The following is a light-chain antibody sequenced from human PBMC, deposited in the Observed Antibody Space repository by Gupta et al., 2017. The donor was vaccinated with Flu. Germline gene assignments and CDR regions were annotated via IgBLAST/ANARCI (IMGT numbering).Light chain of an antibody. CDR3: MQALQTPWT. J-gene: IGKJ1*01. Sequence: DIVMTQSPLSLPVPPGEPASISCRSNQSLLHSNAYNYLDWYLQKPGQSPQLLIYLGSNRASGVPDRFSGSGSGTDFTLKISRVEAEDVGIYYCMQALQTPWTFGQGTKVEIK. V-gene: IGKV2-28*01. CDR1: QSLLHSNAYNY. CDR2: LGS.